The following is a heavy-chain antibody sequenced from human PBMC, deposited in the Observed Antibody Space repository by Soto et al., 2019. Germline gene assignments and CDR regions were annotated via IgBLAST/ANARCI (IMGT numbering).Heavy chain of an antibody. Sequence: SVKVSRKTSGYTFTRYVSSWVRHAPGQGLEWMGWISAYNGNTNYAQKLQGRVTMTTDTSTSTAYMELRSLRSDDTAVYYCARVKDAWFGDDKGAFDIWGQGTMVTVSS. V-gene: IGHV1-18*01. CDR3: ARVKDAWFGDDKGAFDI. CDR2: ISAYNGNT. D-gene: IGHD3-10*01. CDR1: GYTFTRYV. J-gene: IGHJ3*02.